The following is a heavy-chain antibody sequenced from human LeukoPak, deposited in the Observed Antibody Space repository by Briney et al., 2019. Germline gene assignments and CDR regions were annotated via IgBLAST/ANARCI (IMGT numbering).Heavy chain of an antibody. CDR2: ISDSGNT. V-gene: IGHV3-23*01. CDR1: GFTLSSYA. D-gene: IGHD2-21*01. Sequence: PGGSLRLSCAASGFTLSSYAMSWVRQAPGKGLEWVSAISDSGNTYHADSVKGRFTISRDSSKNTLLLQMNRLRPEDAAVYYCAKAPVTTCRGAYCYPFDYWGQGTLVTVSS. J-gene: IGHJ4*02. CDR3: AKAPVTTCRGAYCYPFDY.